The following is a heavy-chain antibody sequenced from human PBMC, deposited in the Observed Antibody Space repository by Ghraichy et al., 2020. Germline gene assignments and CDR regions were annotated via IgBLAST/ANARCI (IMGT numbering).Heavy chain of an antibody. J-gene: IGHJ4*02. CDR1: GGSISSGSYY. CDR3: ARERGIDTSGYLRPYFDY. V-gene: IGHV4-61*02. CDR2: ISTSGST. Sequence: SETLSLTCTVSGGSISSGSYYWSWIRQPAGKGLEWIGRISTSGSTNYNPSLKSRVTISVDTSKNQFSLKLTSVTAADTAVYYCARERGIDTSGYLRPYFDYWGQGTLVTVSS. D-gene: IGHD3-22*01.